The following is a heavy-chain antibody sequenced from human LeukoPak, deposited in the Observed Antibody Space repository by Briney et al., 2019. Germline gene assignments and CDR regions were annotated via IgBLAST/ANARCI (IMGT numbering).Heavy chain of an antibody. V-gene: IGHV3-21*01. D-gene: IGHD1-7*01. CDR1: GFTFSSYS. J-gene: IGHJ4*02. CDR2: ISSSSSYI. Sequence: GGSLRLSCAASGFTFSSYSMNWVRQAPGKGLEWVSSISSSSSYIYYADSVKGRFTISRDNAKNSLYLQMNSLRAEDTAVYYCARFNWNYRYFDYWGQGTLVTVSS. CDR3: ARFNWNYRYFDY.